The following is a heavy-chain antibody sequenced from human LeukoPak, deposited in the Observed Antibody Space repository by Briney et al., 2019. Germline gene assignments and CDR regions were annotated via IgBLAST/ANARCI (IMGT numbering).Heavy chain of an antibody. D-gene: IGHD4-17*01. V-gene: IGHV5-51*01. Sequence: HGESLKISCKGSGYSFTSYWIGWVRQMPGKGLEWMGIIYPGDSDTRYSPSFQGQVTISADKSISTAYLQWSSLKASDTAMYYCARQPPGKTYGDYVLWYFDLWGRGTLVTVSS. CDR2: IYPGDSDT. J-gene: IGHJ2*01. CDR1: GYSFTSYW. CDR3: ARQPPGKTYGDYVLWYFDL.